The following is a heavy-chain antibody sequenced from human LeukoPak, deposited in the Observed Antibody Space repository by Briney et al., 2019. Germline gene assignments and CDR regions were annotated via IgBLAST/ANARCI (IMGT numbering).Heavy chain of an antibody. D-gene: IGHD3-22*01. CDR1: GGSISSSSYY. J-gene: IGHJ4*02. CDR2: IYTSGST. V-gene: IGHV4-61*02. Sequence: SETLSLTCTVSGGSISSSSYYWSWIRQPAGKGLEWIGRIYTSGSTNYNPSLKSRVTMSVDTSKNQFSLKLSSVTAADTAVYYCARENGSGYWGRSYFDYWGQGTLVTVSS. CDR3: ARENGSGYWGRSYFDY.